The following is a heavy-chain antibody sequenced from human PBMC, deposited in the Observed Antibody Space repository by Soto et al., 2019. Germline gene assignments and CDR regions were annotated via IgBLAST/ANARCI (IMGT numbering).Heavy chain of an antibody. CDR1: GFNFNSYT. J-gene: IGHJ4*01. D-gene: IGHD3-10*01. CDR3: ARDSGYGSGSSVNHYLDC. Sequence: PGGSLRLSCAASGFNFNSYTINWVRQAPGKRLEWLSSISSSGYIFSTDSVRGRFTISRDNAKNSVYLQINSLRAEDTAVYFCARDSGYGSGSSVNHYLDCWGRGTLVTVSS. V-gene: IGHV3-21*01. CDR2: ISSSGYI.